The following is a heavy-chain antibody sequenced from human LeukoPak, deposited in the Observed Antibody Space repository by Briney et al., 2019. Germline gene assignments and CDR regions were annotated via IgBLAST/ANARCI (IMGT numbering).Heavy chain of an antibody. D-gene: IGHD2-21*02. J-gene: IGHJ6*03. CDR1: GYTFTGYY. V-gene: IGHV1-2*02. Sequence: GASVKVSCKASGYTFTGYYIHWVRQAPGQGLEWMGWINPDSGVTNYAQKFQGRVTMTRDTSISTAYMELSRLRSDDTAVYSCARGVTARGFYYYMDIWGRGTTVTISS. CDR3: ARGVTARGFYYYMDI. CDR2: INPDSGVT.